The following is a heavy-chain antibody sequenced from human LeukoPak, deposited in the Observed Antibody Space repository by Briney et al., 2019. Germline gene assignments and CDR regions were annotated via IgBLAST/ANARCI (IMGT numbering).Heavy chain of an antibody. CDR1: GFTFSTHT. V-gene: IGHV3-48*01. J-gene: IGHJ6*03. CDR2: ISGSTSVI. Sequence: PGGSLRLSCAASGFTFSTHTMACVRQAPGKGLEWVSYISGSTSVIYYADSVKGRFTISRDNAKNSLYLQMNSLRTEDTAIYYCARGLYYIDVWGNGTAVTVS. CDR3: ARGLYYIDV.